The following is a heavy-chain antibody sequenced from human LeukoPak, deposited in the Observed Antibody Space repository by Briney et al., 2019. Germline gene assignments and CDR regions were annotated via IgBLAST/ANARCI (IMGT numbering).Heavy chain of an antibody. J-gene: IGHJ4*02. V-gene: IGHV3-23*01. CDR2: ISGSGGST. CDR1: GFTFSSYG. Sequence: GGSLRLSCAASGFTFSSYGMSWVRQAPGKGLEWDSAISGSGGSTYYADSVKGRFTISRDNSKNTLYLQMSSLRAEDTAVYYCAKDPNTYYYDSSGYFDYWGQGTLVTVSS. D-gene: IGHD3-22*01. CDR3: AKDPNTYYYDSSGYFDY.